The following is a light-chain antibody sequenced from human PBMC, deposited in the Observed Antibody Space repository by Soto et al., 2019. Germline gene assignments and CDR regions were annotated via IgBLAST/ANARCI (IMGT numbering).Light chain of an antibody. Sequence: QSVLTQPPSASGSPGQSVTISCTGTSSDVGGHNYVSWYQQHPGKAPKLMIYEVSKRPSGVPDRFSGSKSGNTASLTVSGLQAEDEADYYCSSYAASDTLLFGGGTKVTVL. CDR2: EVS. CDR1: SSDVGGHNY. CDR3: SSYAASDTLL. V-gene: IGLV2-8*01. J-gene: IGLJ2*01.